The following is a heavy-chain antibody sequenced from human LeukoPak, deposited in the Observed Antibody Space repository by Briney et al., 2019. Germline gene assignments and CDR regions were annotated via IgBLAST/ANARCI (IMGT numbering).Heavy chain of an antibody. Sequence: SVKVSCKASGGTFSSYAISWVRQAPGQGLEWMGGIIPIFGTANYAQKFQGRVTITADESTSTAYMELSSLRSEDTAVYYCARDKVAPYSDCSSTSCYAVVPDIFDYWGQGTLVTVSS. CDR2: IIPIFGTA. V-gene: IGHV1-69*13. J-gene: IGHJ4*02. CDR1: GGTFSSYA. CDR3: ARDKVAPYSDCSSTSCYAVVPDIFDY. D-gene: IGHD2-2*01.